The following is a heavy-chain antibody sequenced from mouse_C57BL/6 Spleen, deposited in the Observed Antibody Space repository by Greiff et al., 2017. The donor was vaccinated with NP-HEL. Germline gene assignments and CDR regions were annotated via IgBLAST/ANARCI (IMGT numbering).Heavy chain of an antibody. CDR2: INPNNGGT. Sequence: EVQLQQSGPELVKPGASVKMSCKASGYTFTDYNMHWVKQSHGKSLEWIGYINPNNGGTSYNQKFKGKATLTVNKSSSTAYMELRSLKSEESAVYYCARGIYYDYLYAMDYWGQGTSVTVSS. V-gene: IGHV1-22*01. J-gene: IGHJ4*01. CDR1: GYTFTDYN. CDR3: ARGIYYDYLYAMDY. D-gene: IGHD2-4*01.